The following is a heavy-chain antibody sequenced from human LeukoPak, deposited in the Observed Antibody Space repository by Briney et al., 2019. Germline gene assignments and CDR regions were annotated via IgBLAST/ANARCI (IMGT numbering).Heavy chain of an antibody. CDR2: FYYSGST. CDR3: ARGQGGNYYLNYFDY. D-gene: IGHD1-26*01. Sequence: PSEALSLTCSVSGASVSSGTYYWSWIRQPPGKGLEWIGHFYYSGSTNYNPSLKSRVTISVDTSRNQFSLKLTSVTAADTAVYYCARGQGGNYYLNYFDYWGQGALVTVSS. CDR1: GASVSSGTYY. V-gene: IGHV4-61*01. J-gene: IGHJ4*02.